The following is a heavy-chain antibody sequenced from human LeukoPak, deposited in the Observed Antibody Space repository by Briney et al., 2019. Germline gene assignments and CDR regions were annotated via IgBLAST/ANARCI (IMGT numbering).Heavy chain of an antibody. V-gene: IGHV4-4*07. CDR3: TRGDYYDGGGRNWFEP. J-gene: IGHJ5*02. Sequence: SETLCLTCTVSGGSMSSYYWSFIRQPAGKGLEWIGRIHTSGTTYYNPSLKTRLTMSVDTSKNQFSLNLISVTAADTAMYYCTRGDYYDGGGRNWFEPWGQGTLVTVSS. CDR1: GGSMSSYY. D-gene: IGHD3-16*01. CDR2: IHTSGTT.